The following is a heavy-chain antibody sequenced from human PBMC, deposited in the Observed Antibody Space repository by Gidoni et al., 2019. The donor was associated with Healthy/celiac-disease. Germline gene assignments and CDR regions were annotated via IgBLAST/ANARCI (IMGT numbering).Heavy chain of an antibody. Sequence: QVQLQQWGAGLLKPSETLSLTCAVYGGSFSGYYWSWIRQPPGKGLEWIGEINHSGSTNYNPSLKSRVTISVDTSKNQFSLKLSSVTAADTAVYYCARGVTYGRDAFDIWGQGTMVTVSS. CDR1: GGSFSGYY. CDR2: INHSGST. CDR3: ARGVTYGRDAFDI. J-gene: IGHJ3*02. V-gene: IGHV4-34*01. D-gene: IGHD3-10*01.